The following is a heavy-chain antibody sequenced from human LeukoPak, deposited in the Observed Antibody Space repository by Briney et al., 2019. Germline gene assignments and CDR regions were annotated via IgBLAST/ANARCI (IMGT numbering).Heavy chain of an antibody. J-gene: IGHJ4*02. V-gene: IGHV4-30-2*01. Sequence: PSETLSLTCAVSGGSISSGGYSWSWIRQPPGKGLEWIGYIYHSGSTNYNPSLKSRVTISVDKSKNQFSLKLSSVTAADTAVYYCARNGGNSDFDYWGQGTLVTVSS. CDR3: ARNGGNSDFDY. CDR2: IYHSGST. CDR1: GGSISSGGYS. D-gene: IGHD4-23*01.